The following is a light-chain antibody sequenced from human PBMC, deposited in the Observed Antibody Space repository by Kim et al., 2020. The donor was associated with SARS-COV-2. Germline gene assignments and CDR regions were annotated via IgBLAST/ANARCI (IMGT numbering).Light chain of an antibody. V-gene: IGLV1-44*01. J-gene: IGLJ1*01. CDR2: SNN. CDR3: AAWDGSLNGYV. Sequence: GQSVTISCSGSSSNLRSRIVNWYQQLPGTAPKLLIYSNNQRPSGVPDRFSGSKSGTSSSLAISGLQSEDEADYSCAAWDGSLNGYVFGTGTKVTVL. CDR1: SSNLRSRI.